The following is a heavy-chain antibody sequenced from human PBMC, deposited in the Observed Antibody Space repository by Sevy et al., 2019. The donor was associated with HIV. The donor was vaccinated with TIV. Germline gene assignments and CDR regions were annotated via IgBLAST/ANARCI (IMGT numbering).Heavy chain of an antibody. CDR3: ATYDSSGYYYYFDY. D-gene: IGHD3-22*01. Sequence: GGSLRLSCAASGFTLSSYNMNWVRQAPGKGLEWVSSISGLSNYIYYADSMKGRFTISRDNAKNSLYLQMNSLRAEDTAVYYCATYDSSGYYYYFDYWGQGTLVTVSS. J-gene: IGHJ4*02. CDR1: GFTLSSYN. V-gene: IGHV3-21*01. CDR2: ISGLSNYI.